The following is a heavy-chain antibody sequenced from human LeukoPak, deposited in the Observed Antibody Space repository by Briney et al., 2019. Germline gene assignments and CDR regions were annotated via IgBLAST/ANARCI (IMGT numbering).Heavy chain of an antibody. J-gene: IGHJ4*02. CDR2: IYYSGST. CDR1: GGSISSYY. Sequence: SETLSLTCIVSGGSISSYYWSWIRQPPGKGLEWIGYIYYSGSTNYNPSLKSRVTISVDTSKNQFSLKLSSVTAADAAVYYCARGLGSSGYPTNSDWGQGTLVTVSS. CDR3: ARGLGSSGYPTNSD. V-gene: IGHV4-59*01. D-gene: IGHD3-22*01.